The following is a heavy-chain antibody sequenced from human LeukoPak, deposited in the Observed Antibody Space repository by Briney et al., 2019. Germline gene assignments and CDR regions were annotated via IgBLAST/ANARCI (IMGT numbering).Heavy chain of an antibody. D-gene: IGHD6-19*01. J-gene: IGHJ4*02. CDR3: ARYSSGWRGY. CDR1: GFTFNNAW. Sequence: GGSLRLSCAASGFTFNNAWMNWVRQAPGKGLEWVSVIYSGGSTYYADSVTGRFTISRDNSKNTLYLQMNSLRAEDTAVYYCARYSSGWRGYWGQGTLVTVSS. V-gene: IGHV3-53*01. CDR2: IYSGGST.